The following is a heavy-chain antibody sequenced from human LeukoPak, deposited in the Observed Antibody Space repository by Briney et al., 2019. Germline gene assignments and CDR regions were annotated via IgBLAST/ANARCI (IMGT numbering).Heavy chain of an antibody. J-gene: IGHJ4*02. D-gene: IGHD3-9*01. Sequence: GGSLGLSCAASGFTFSSYAMSWVRQAPGKGLEWVSAISGSGGSTYYAGSVKGRFTISRDNSKNTLYLQMNSLRAEDTAVYYCAKDVGLVLRYFDWLPPRFDYWGQGTLVTVSS. CDR3: AKDVGLVLRYFDWLPPRFDY. CDR1: GFTFSSYA. V-gene: IGHV3-23*01. CDR2: ISGSGGST.